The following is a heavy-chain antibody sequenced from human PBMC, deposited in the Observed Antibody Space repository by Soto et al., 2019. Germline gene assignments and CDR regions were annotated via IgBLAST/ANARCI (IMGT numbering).Heavy chain of an antibody. D-gene: IGHD5-12*01. CDR3: VKDQSSGYWRTADY. Sequence: QVQLVESGGGVIQPGRSLRLSCAASGCTFSSCGMHWVRRAQGKGLECVAVVTYEENEIHYADSVKGRFTISRDNSKNMVYLEIDSLRVEDTAVYYCVKDQSSGYWRTADYWGQGIPITVSS. J-gene: IGHJ4*02. CDR2: VTYEENEI. V-gene: IGHV3-30*18. CDR1: GCTFSSCG.